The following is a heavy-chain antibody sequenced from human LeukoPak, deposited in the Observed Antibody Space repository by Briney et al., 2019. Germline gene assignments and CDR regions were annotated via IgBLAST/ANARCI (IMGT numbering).Heavy chain of an antibody. Sequence: ASVKVSCKASGYTFTTYDLNWVRQVPGQGLEWMGWMNPNSGSTDYAQKFQGRVTMTRNTSISTAYMELNNLTSEDTAVYYCARRIRGAPTDHWGQGTLVTVSS. CDR3: ARRIRGAPTDH. J-gene: IGHJ4*02. V-gene: IGHV1-8*01. CDR2: MNPNSGST. D-gene: IGHD3-10*01. CDR1: GYTFTTYD.